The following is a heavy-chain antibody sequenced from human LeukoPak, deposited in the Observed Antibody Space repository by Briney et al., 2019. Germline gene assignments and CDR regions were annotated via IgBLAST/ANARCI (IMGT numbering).Heavy chain of an antibody. CDR2: IYSSGST. Sequence: SETLSLTCTVSGGSISNYYWTWIRQSPGKGLEWIGYIYSSGSTNYNPSLKSRVTISVDTSKNQFSLKVSSVTAADTAVYYCARPYGGNSIDAFDIWGQGTMVTVSS. J-gene: IGHJ3*02. CDR1: GGSISNYY. D-gene: IGHD4-23*01. CDR3: ARPYGGNSIDAFDI. V-gene: IGHV4-59*08.